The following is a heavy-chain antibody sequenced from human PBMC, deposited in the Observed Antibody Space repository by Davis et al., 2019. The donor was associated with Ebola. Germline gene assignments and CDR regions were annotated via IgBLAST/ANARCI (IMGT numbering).Heavy chain of an antibody. J-gene: IGHJ6*03. CDR2: ISWNSGSI. CDR3: AKDTGGFNWGFYYYYYYYMDV. V-gene: IGHV3-9*01. CDR1: GFTFDDYA. D-gene: IGHD7-27*01. Sequence: SLKISCAASGFTFDDYAMHWVRQAPGKGLEWVSGISWNSGSIGYADSVKGRFTISRDNAKNSLYLQMNSLRAEDTALYYCAKDTGGFNWGFYYYYYYYMDVWGKGTTVTVSS.